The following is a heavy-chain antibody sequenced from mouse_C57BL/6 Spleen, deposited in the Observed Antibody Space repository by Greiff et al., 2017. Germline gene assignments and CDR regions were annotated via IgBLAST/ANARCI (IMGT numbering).Heavy chain of an antibody. CDR1: GSSITSGYY. CDR2: ISYDGSN. J-gene: IGHJ4*01. CDR3: ARGSSYEDAMDY. D-gene: IGHD1-1*01. Sequence: EVQVEESGPGLVKPSQSLSLTCSVTGSSITSGYYWNWIRQFPGNKLEWMGYISYDGSNNYNPSLKNRISIARDTSKNQFFLKLNAVTTEDTATYYCARGSSYEDAMDYWGQGTSVTVSS. V-gene: IGHV3-6*01.